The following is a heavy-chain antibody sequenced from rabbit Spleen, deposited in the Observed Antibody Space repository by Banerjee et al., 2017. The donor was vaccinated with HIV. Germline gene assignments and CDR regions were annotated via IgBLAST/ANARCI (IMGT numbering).Heavy chain of an antibody. V-gene: IGHV1S40*01. D-gene: IGHD8-1*01. J-gene: IGHJ6*01. Sequence: QSLEESGGDLVKPGASLTLTCTASGFSFSSSYYMCWVRQAPGKGLEWIACIYTGSGNTYYASWAKGRFTISKTSSTTVTLQMTSLTAADTATYFCARDTGSSFSTYGMDLWGPGTLVTVS. CDR2: IYTGSGNT. CDR3: ARDTGSSFSTYGMDL. CDR1: GFSFSSSYY.